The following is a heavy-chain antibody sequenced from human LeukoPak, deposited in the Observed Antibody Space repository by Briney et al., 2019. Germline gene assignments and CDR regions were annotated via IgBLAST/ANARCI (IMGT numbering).Heavy chain of an antibody. CDR1: GDSISRYY. D-gene: IGHD3-10*01. J-gene: IGHJ5*02. CDR2: IYYNGTA. V-gene: IGHV4-59*08. CDR3: ARGNRRLGYYGSGSRLPYDS. Sequence: SETLSLTCTVSGDSISRYYWSWIRQPPGKRLEWIGYIYYNGTANYNPSLKSRVTVSVDTSKNQFSLSLTSVTAADTAVYFCARGNRRLGYYGSGSRLPYDSWGQGTLVTVSS.